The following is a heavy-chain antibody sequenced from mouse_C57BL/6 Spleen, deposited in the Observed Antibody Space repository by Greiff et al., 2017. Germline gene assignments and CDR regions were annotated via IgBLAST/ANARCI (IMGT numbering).Heavy chain of an antibody. Sequence: QVQLQQPGAELVMPGASVKLSCKASGYTFTSYWMHWVKQRPGQGLEWIGEIDPSDSYTNYNQKFKGKSPLTVDKSSSTAYMQLSSLTSEDSAVYYCARRSYYYGSSGGYFDVWGTGTTVTVSS. CDR2: IDPSDSYT. CDR1: GYTFTSYW. V-gene: IGHV1-69*01. D-gene: IGHD1-1*01. J-gene: IGHJ1*03. CDR3: ARRSYYYGSSGGYFDV.